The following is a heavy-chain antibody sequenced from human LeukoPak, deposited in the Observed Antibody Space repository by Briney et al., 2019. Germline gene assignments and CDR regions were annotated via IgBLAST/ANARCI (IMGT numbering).Heavy chain of an antibody. J-gene: IGHJ4*02. V-gene: IGHV3-23*01. CDR2: ISGSGGST. Sequence: PGGSLRLSCAASGFTFSSYAMSWVRQAPGKGLEWVSAISGSGGSTYYADYVKGRFTISRDNSKNTLYLQMNSLRAEDTAVYYCAKSYYGSGSYYSFDYWGQGTLVTVSS. CDR3: AKSYYGSGSYYSFDY. CDR1: GFTFSSYA. D-gene: IGHD3-10*01.